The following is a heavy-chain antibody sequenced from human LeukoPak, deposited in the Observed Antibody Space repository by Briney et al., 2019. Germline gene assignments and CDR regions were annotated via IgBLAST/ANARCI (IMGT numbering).Heavy chain of an antibody. CDR2: INPNSGGT. CDR3: ASRGYSSSWSKGNYGMDV. Sequence: ASVKVSCKASGYTFTGYYMHWVRQAPGQGLEWMGWINPNSGGTNYAQKFQGRVTMTRDASISTAYMELSRLRSDDTAVYYCASRGYSSSWSKGNYGMDVWGQGTTVTVSS. J-gene: IGHJ6*02. V-gene: IGHV1-2*02. CDR1: GYTFTGYY. D-gene: IGHD6-13*01.